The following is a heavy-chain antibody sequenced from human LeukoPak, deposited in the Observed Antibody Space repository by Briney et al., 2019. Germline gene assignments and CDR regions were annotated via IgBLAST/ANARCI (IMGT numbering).Heavy chain of an antibody. V-gene: IGHV3-30*18. CDR2: ISYDGSNK. CDR1: GFTFSSYG. D-gene: IGHD1-26*01. CDR3: AKDSGSYFFDY. J-gene: IGHJ4*02. Sequence: PGSSLRLSCAASGFTFSSYGMHWVRQAPGKGLEWVAVISYDGSNKYYADSVKGRFTISRDNSKNTLYLQMNSLRAEDTAVYYCAKDSGSYFFDYWGQGTLVTVSS.